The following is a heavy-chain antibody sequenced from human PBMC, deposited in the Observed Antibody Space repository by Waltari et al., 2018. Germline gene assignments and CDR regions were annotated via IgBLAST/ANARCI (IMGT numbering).Heavy chain of an antibody. J-gene: IGHJ4*02. V-gene: IGHV3-7*01. Sequence: EVQLVESGGGLVQPGGSLRLSCAASGFTFRSNWMSWVRQAPGKGLELVANIKQDGSEKYYVDSVKGRFTISRDNAKNSLYLQMNSLRAEDTAVYYCARERWLQNYWGQGTLVTVSS. CDR1: GFTFRSNW. CDR2: IKQDGSEK. CDR3: ARERWLQNY. D-gene: IGHD5-12*01.